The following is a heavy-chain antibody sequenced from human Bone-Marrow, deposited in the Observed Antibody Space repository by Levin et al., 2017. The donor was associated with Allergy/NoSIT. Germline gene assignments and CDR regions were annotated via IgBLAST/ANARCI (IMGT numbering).Heavy chain of an antibody. J-gene: IGHJ4*02. CDR3: AKDIGYCSGGSCYGFDY. Sequence: PGGSLRLSCAASGFTFSSYGMHWVRQAPGKGLEWVAVISYDGSNKYYADSVKGRFTISRDNSKNMLYLQMNSLRAEDTAVYYCAKDIGYCSGGSCYGFDYWGQGTLVTVSS. CDR2: ISYDGSNK. V-gene: IGHV3-30*18. CDR1: GFTFSSYG. D-gene: IGHD2-15*01.